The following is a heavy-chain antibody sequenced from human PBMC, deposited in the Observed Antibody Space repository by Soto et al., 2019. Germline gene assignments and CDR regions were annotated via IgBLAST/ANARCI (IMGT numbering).Heavy chain of an antibody. CDR1: GGSISSYY. V-gene: IGHV4-59*01. J-gene: IGHJ4*02. CDR3: AREGSGWPPRFGH. Sequence: SETLSLTCTVSGGSISSYYWSWIRQPPGKGLEWIGYIYFSGNTNYNPSLKSRVTLSVDTSKNQFSLKLRSVTAADTAMYYCAREGSGWPPRFGHWGQGTLVTVS. CDR2: IYFSGNT. D-gene: IGHD6-19*01.